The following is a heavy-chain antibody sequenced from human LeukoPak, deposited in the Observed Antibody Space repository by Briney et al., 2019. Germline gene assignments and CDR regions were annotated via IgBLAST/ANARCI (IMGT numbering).Heavy chain of an antibody. D-gene: IGHD4-17*01. CDR3: AREEYGDYVWDAFAI. Sequence: SETLSLTCTVSGGSISSSSYYWGWIRQPPGKGLEWIGSIYYSGSTYYNPSLKSRVTISVDTSKNQFSLKLSSVTAADTAVYYCAREEYGDYVWDAFAIWGQGTMVTVSS. CDR1: GGSISSSSYY. CDR2: IYYSGST. V-gene: IGHV4-39*02. J-gene: IGHJ3*02.